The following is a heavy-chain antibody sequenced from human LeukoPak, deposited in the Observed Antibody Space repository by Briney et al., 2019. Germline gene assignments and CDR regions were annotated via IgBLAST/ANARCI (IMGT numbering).Heavy chain of an antibody. Sequence: SETLSLTCTVSGGSISSYYWSWIRQPPGQGLEWIAYIHSSGYTNYNPSLKSRVTISVDTSKNQFSLKVTSVTAADTAVYYCAKRQGPNSGSYDYFDPWGQGTLVTVAS. J-gene: IGHJ5*02. CDR2: IHSSGYT. CDR1: GGSISSYY. CDR3: AKRQGPNSGSYDYFDP. V-gene: IGHV4-4*09. D-gene: IGHD1-26*01.